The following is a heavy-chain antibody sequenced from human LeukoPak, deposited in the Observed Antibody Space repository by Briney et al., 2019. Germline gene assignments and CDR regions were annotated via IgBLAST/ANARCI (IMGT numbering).Heavy chain of an antibody. D-gene: IGHD6-13*01. V-gene: IGHV4-34*01. J-gene: IGHJ5*02. CDR3: ARGQPQRIAAAARGWFDP. CDR1: GGSFSGYS. Sequence: SESLSLTWAVYGGSFSGYSWSWVRQPPGRGLEWIGVINESGSTNYTPSRTRRAGISADSCKNQCSLKLSSVTAADTAVYDCARGQPQRIAAAARGWFDPWGQGTLVTVSS. CDR2: INESGST.